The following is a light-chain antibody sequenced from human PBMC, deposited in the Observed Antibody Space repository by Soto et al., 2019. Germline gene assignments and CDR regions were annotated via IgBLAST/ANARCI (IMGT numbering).Light chain of an antibody. Sequence: QAVLTQPPSASGTPGQRVTISCSGSSSNIGSNTVNWYQQITGTAPKLLIYNDNQRPSGVPDRFSGSKSGTSGSLAISGLRAEDEGDYYCGACEDSLNGPVVFGGGTKLTVL. V-gene: IGLV1-44*01. CDR1: SSNIGSNT. J-gene: IGLJ2*01. CDR3: GACEDSLNGPVV. CDR2: NDN.